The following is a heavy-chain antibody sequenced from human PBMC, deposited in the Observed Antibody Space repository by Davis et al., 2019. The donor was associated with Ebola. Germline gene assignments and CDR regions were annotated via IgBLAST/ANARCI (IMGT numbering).Heavy chain of an antibody. CDR1: GYTFTGYY. CDR2: INPNSGGT. J-gene: IGHJ6*02. Sequence: ASVKVSCKASGYTFTGYYMHWVRQAPGQGLEWMGWINPNSGGTNYAQKFQGRVTMTRDTSISTAYMELSRLRSDDTAVYYCAIAAAGTDYYSYGMDVWGQGTTVTVSS. CDR3: AIAAAGTDYYSYGMDV. V-gene: IGHV1-2*02. D-gene: IGHD6-13*01.